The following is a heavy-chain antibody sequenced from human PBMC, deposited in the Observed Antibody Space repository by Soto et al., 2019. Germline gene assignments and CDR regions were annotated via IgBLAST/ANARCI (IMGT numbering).Heavy chain of an antibody. V-gene: IGHV4-59*08. CDR2: IYYTGST. J-gene: IGHJ4*02. CDR3: ARYPRLDF. CDR1: GGSISGYY. Sequence: SETLSLTCTVSGGSISGYYWSWVRQPPGKRLEWIGYIYYTGSTNYNPSLRSRVTISIDTSKNQFSLKLSSVTAADTAVYCARYPRLDFRDQGTLVTVSS.